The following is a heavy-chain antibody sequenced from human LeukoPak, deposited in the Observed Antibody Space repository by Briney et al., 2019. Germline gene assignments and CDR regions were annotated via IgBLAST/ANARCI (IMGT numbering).Heavy chain of an antibody. D-gene: IGHD6-13*01. CDR3: ARDSLSGSSWYYYYYYMDV. CDR2: INPNSGGT. J-gene: IGHJ6*03. CDR1: GYTFTGYY. Sequence: ASVKVSCKASGYTFTGYYTHWVRQAPGQGLEWMGWINPNSGGTNYAQKFQGRVTMTRDTSISTAYMELSRLRSDDTAVYYCARDSLSGSSWYYYYYYMDVWGKGTTVTISS. V-gene: IGHV1-2*02.